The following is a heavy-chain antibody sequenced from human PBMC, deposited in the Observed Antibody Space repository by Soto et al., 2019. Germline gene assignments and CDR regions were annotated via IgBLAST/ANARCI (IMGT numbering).Heavy chain of an antibody. CDR3: APMEDIKFYDSSGYSEKYYFDY. CDR2: ISGSGGST. J-gene: IGHJ4*02. Sequence: GGSLRLSCAASGFTFSSYAMSWVRQAPGKGLEWVSAISGSGGSTYYADSVKGRFTISRDNSKNTLYLQMNSLRAEDTAVYYCAPMEDIKFYDSSGYSEKYYFDYWGQGTLVTVSS. CDR1: GFTFSSYA. V-gene: IGHV3-23*01. D-gene: IGHD3-22*01.